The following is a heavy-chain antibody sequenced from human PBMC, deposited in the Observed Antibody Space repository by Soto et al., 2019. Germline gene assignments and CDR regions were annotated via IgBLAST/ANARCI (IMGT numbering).Heavy chain of an antibody. V-gene: IGHV3-30-3*01. CDR1: GFTFSSYA. J-gene: IGHJ3*02. Sequence: GSLRLSCAASGFTFSSYAMHWVRQAPGKGLEWVAVISYDGGNKYYADSVKGRFTISRDNSKNTLYLQMNSLRAEDTAVYYCARGLYCGGDCYKSAFDIWGQGTMVTVSS. D-gene: IGHD2-21*02. CDR3: ARGLYCGGDCYKSAFDI. CDR2: ISYDGGNK.